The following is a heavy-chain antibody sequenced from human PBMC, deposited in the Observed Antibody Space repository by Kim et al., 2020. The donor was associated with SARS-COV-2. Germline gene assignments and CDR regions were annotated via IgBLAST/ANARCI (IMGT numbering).Heavy chain of an antibody. CDR2: IWYDGSNK. CDR3: ARDALWFGESQGFDY. V-gene: IGHV3-33*01. CDR1: EFAFSTYG. D-gene: IGHD3-10*01. J-gene: IGHJ4*02. Sequence: GGSLRLSCAASEFAFSTYGMHWVRQAPGKGLEWVAIIWYDGSNKYYADSVRGRFTISRDNSKNTLYLQMNSLRAEDTAVYYCARDALWFGESQGFDYWGQGTQVTVSS.